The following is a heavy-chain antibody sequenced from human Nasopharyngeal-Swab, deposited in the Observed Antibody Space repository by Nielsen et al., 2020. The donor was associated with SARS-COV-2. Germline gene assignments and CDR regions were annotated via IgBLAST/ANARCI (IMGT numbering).Heavy chain of an antibody. V-gene: IGHV3-74*01. Sequence: GESLKISCAASGFAFNTYWMHWVRQAPGKGLVWVSHINGDGTSATYTDSVKGRFSISRDNAKNMVYLHMSSLRDEDTGVYFCARAQIDKLVDPWGQGTLVTVSS. J-gene: IGHJ5*02. CDR1: GFAFNTYW. CDR2: INGDGTSA. CDR3: ARAQIDKLVDP.